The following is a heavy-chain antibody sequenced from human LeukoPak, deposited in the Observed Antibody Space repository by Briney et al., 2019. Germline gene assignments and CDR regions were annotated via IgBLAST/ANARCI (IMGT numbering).Heavy chain of an antibody. CDR3: ARDPAIAVAGPFRGDYFDY. J-gene: IGHJ4*02. D-gene: IGHD6-19*01. Sequence: GASVKVSCKASGYTFTSYYMHWVRQAPGQGLEWMGIINPSGGSTSYAQKFQGRVTMTRDMSTSTVYMELSSLRSEDTAVYYCARDPAIAVAGPFRGDYFDYWGQGTPVTVSS. V-gene: IGHV1-46*01. CDR2: INPSGGST. CDR1: GYTFTSYY.